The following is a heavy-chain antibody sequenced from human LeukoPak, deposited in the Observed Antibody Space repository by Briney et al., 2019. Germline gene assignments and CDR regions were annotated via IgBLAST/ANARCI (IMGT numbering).Heavy chain of an antibody. V-gene: IGHV4-59*12. J-gene: IGHJ4*02. CDR1: GGSISSYY. Sequence: SETLCLTCTVSGGSISSYYWSWNRQPPGKVLEWIGNIDYSGSTIYNPALKSRLSISEDTSKNQFSLNLSSVTAADTAVYYCARDLGQYSYIDSWGQGTLVTVSS. CDR3: ARDLGQYSYIDS. CDR2: IDYSGST. D-gene: IGHD5-18*01.